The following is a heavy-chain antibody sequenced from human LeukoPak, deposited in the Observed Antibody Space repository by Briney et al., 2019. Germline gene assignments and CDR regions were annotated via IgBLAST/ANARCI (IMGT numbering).Heavy chain of an antibody. V-gene: IGHV4-34*01. CDR2: INHSGST. J-gene: IGHJ4*02. D-gene: IGHD6-19*01. Sequence: SETLSLTCAVYGGSFSGYYWSWIRQPPEKGLEWIGEINHSGSTNCNPSLKSRVTISVDTSKNQFSLQLNSVTPEDTALYYCARDWSVAGRVYFDYWGQGTLVTVSS. CDR1: GGSFSGYY. CDR3: ARDWSVAGRVYFDY.